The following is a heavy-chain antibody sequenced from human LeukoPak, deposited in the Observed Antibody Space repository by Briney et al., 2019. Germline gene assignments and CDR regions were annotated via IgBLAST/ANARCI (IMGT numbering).Heavy chain of an antibody. Sequence: SETLSLTCTVSGGSISSGDYYWSWIRQPPGKGLEWIGYIYYSGSTYYNPSLKSRVTISVDTSKNQFSLKLSSVTAADTAVYYCARQEATVTTSSMLYYYGMDAWGQGTTVTVSS. V-gene: IGHV4-30-4*01. D-gene: IGHD4-17*01. CDR2: IYYSGST. CDR3: ARQEATVTTSSMLYYYGMDA. CDR1: GGSISSGDYY. J-gene: IGHJ6*02.